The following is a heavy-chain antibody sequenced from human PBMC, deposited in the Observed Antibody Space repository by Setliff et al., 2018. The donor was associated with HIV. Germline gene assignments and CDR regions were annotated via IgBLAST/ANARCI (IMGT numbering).Heavy chain of an antibody. CDR2: IYTTGST. CDR3: ARHSPSDY. J-gene: IGHJ4*02. CDR1: GGSFSGYY. Sequence: SETLSLTCAVYGGSFSGYYWSWVRQPPGKGLEWIGYIYTTGSTSYNPSLKSRVTISVDTSKNQFSLKLSSVTAADTAVYYCARHSPSDYWGQGTLVTVSS. V-gene: IGHV4-4*09.